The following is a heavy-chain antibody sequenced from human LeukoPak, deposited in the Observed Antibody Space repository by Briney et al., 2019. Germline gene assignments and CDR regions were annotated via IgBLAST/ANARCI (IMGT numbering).Heavy chain of an antibody. V-gene: IGHV3-7*01. CDR2: IKQGGSDK. CDR3: ARWVVVPASKTLPPPYNWFDP. J-gene: IGHJ5*02. D-gene: IGHD2-2*01. CDR1: GFTFSSYC. Sequence: AESLTLSCAVSGFTFSSYCMSWVRQAPGKGLEWVENIKQGGSDKYYLESVKGRFTISRDNAKNSLYLQMNSLRAEDTAVYYCARWVVVPASKTLPPPYNWFDPWGQGTLVTVSS.